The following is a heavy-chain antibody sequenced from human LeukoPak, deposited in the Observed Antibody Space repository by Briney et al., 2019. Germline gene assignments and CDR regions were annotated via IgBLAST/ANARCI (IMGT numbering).Heavy chain of an antibody. CDR2: ISGSGGST. J-gene: IGHJ4*02. Sequence: GGSLRLSCAASRFTFSSYAMSWVRQAPGKGLEWVSAISGSGGSTYYADSVRGRFTISRDNSKNTLYLQMNSLRAEDTAVYYCAKDRRSDTHYFDYWGQGTLVTVSS. V-gene: IGHV3-23*01. CDR3: AKDRRSDTHYFDY. CDR1: RFTFSSYA. D-gene: IGHD5-18*01.